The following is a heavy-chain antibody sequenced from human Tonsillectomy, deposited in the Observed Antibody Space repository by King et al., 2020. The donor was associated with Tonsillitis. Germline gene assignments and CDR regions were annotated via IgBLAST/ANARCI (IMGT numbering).Heavy chain of an antibody. Sequence: QLVQSGAEVKKPGASVKVSCKASGYTFTSNYMHWVRQAPGQGLEWMGIINPSGGSTTYARKFQGRVTMTRDTSTSTVCMERRSLRYEDTAVYYCARGPQNWGTYRYDSYYHGMDAWGQGTTVTVSS. J-gene: IGHJ6*02. CDR2: INPSGGST. D-gene: IGHD3-16*02. CDR1: GYTFTSNY. CDR3: ARGPQNWGTYRYDSYYHGMDA. V-gene: IGHV1-46*01.